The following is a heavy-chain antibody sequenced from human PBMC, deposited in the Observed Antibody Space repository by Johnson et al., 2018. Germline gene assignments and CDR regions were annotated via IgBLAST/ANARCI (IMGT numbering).Heavy chain of an antibody. D-gene: IGHD3-10*01. J-gene: IGHJ4*02. CDR3: ASAGELWFGKFFDH. V-gene: IGHV4-59*01. Sequence: QVQLQESGPGLVKPSETLSLTCTVSGGSISSYYWNWIRQPPGKGLEWIGYIYYTGSTNYNPSLKSRVTISVDTSKNQFSLKLTSVTAADTAVYYCASAGELWFGKFFDHWDQGTLVTVSS. CDR1: GGSISSYY. CDR2: IYYTGST.